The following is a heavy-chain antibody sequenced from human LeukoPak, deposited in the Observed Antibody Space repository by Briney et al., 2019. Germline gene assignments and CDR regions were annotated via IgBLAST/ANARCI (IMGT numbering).Heavy chain of an antibody. D-gene: IGHD6-13*01. CDR3: ARDTHSSSWYKLDYYYGMDV. CDR2: IWYDGSNK. Sequence: GRSLRLSCAASGFTFSSYGMHWVRQAPGKGLEWVAVIWYDGSNKYYADSVKGRFTISRDNSKNTLYLQMNSLRAEDTAVYYCARDTHSSSWYKLDYYYGMDVWGQGTTVTVPS. V-gene: IGHV3-33*01. J-gene: IGHJ6*02. CDR1: GFTFSSYG.